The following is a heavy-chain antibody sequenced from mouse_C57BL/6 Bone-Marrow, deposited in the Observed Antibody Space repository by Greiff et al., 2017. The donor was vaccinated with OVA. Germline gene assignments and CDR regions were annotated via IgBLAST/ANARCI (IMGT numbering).Heavy chain of an antibody. V-gene: IGHV1-69*01. CDR3: AREGYGNYWGY. D-gene: IGHD2-1*01. J-gene: IGHJ2*01. CDR2: IDPSDSYT. Sequence: VKLQQPGAELVMPGASVKLSCKASGYTFTSYWMHWVKQRPGQGLEWIGEIDPSDSYTNYNQKFKGKSTLTVDKSSSTAYMQLSSLTSEDSAVYYCAREGYGNYWGYWGQGTTLTVSS. CDR1: GYTFTSYW.